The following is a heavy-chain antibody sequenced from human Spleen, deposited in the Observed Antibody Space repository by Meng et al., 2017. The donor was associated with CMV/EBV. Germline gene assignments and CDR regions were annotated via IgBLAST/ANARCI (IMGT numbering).Heavy chain of an antibody. V-gene: IGHV5-51*01. J-gene: IGHJ6*02. Sequence: GESLKISCKGSGYSFTNYWIGWVRQMPGKGLEWMGIIYPGDSDTRYSPSFQGQVTISADKSISTAFLQWSSLRASDTAMYYCARQEYSSSGDPYYYYGMDVWGQGTTVTVSS. CDR2: IYPGDSDT. CDR1: GYSFTNYW. CDR3: ARQEYSSSGDPYYYYGMDV. D-gene: IGHD6-6*01.